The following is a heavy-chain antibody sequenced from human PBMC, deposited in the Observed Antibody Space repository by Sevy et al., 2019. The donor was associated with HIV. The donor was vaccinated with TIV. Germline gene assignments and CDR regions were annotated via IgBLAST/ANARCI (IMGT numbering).Heavy chain of an antibody. D-gene: IGHD4-17*01. CDR1: GFTFSSYG. V-gene: IGHV3-33*01. CDR2: IWFDGSNT. Sequence: GESLKISCAASGFTFSSYGMHWVRQGPGKGLEWVAVIWFDGSNTYYADSVKGRFTISRDIAKNTLHLQMNSLRAEDTAVYYCARDPEFYDSGDYGPAFMPDYWGQGTLVTVSS. CDR3: ARDPEFYDSGDYGPAFMPDY. J-gene: IGHJ4*02.